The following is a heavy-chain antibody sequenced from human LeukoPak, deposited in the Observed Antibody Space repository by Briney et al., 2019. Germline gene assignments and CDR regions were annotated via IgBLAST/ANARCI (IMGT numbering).Heavy chain of an antibody. V-gene: IGHV1-18*01. Sequence: ASVKVSCKASGYTFTSYGISWVRQAPGQGLERMGWISAYNGNTNYAQKLQGRVTMTSDTSTSTAYMELRSLRSDDTAVYYCARDRNGGSLGYYCDRSGYYLFDYWGQGTLVTVSS. CDR2: ISAYNGNT. CDR1: GYTFTSYG. J-gene: IGHJ4*02. CDR3: ARDRNGGSLGYYCDRSGYYLFDY. D-gene: IGHD3-22*01.